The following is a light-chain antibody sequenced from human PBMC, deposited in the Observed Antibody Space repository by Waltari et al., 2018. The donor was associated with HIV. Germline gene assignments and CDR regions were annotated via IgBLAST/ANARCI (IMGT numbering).Light chain of an antibody. Sequence: QSVLTQPPSASGTPGQRVTISCSGSSSNIGGTFVYWYQQLPGTAPKLLIYRDNQRPSGVPDRFSGSKSGTSASLAINGLRSEDEADYYCAAWDDSLSGLYVFGTGTKVTVL. CDR1: SSNIGGTF. CDR2: RDN. CDR3: AAWDDSLSGLYV. J-gene: IGLJ1*01. V-gene: IGLV1-47*01.